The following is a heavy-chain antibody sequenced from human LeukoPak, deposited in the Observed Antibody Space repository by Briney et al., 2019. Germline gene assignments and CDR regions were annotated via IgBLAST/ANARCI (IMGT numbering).Heavy chain of an antibody. D-gene: IGHD5-18*01. J-gene: IGHJ4*02. Sequence: PSETLSLTCTVSSGSISSYYWSWIRQPPGKGLEWIGYIYYSGSTNYNPSLKSRVTISVDTSKNQFSLKLSSVTAADTAVYYCARLRASRIQLWLMAPTVFDYWGQGTLVTVSS. V-gene: IGHV4-59*08. CDR3: ARLRASRIQLWLMAPTVFDY. CDR1: SGSISSYY. CDR2: IYYSGST.